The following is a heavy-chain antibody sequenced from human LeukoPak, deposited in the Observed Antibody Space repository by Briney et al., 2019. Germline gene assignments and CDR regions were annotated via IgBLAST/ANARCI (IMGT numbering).Heavy chain of an antibody. V-gene: IGHV3-30*18. D-gene: IGHD2-8*01. CDR3: AKDLTMVQQYSSWFDP. CDR2: ISYDGSNK. Sequence: GSLRLSCAASGFTFSSYGMHWVRQAPGKGLEWVAVISYDGSNKYYADSVKGRFTISRDNSKNTLYLQMNSLGAEDTAVYYCAKDLTMVQQYSSWFDPWGQGTLVTVSS. CDR1: GFTFSSYG. J-gene: IGHJ5*02.